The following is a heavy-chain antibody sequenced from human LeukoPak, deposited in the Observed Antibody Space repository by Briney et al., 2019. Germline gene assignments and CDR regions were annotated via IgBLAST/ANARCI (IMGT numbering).Heavy chain of an antibody. D-gene: IGHD4-17*01. CDR1: GGSISSYY. Sequence: SETPSLTCTVSGGSISSYYWSWIRQPPGKGLEWIGYIYTSGSTNYNPSLKSRVTISVDTSKNQFSLKLSSVTAADTAVYCCARHPVTNNWFDPWGQGTLVTVSS. CDR3: ARHPVTNNWFDP. V-gene: IGHV4-4*09. J-gene: IGHJ5*02. CDR2: IYTSGST.